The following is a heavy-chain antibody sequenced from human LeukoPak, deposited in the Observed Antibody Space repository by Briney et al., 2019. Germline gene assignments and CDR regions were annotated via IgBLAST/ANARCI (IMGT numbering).Heavy chain of an antibody. Sequence: GGSLRLSCAAAGFTFDDYAMHWVRQAPGKGLEWVSPISGDGGSTYYADSVKGRFTISRDNSKNSLYLQMKSLRTEDTALYFCTKDGYMDVWGKGTTITVSS. CDR1: GFTFDDYA. V-gene: IGHV3-43*02. J-gene: IGHJ6*03. CDR3: TKDGYMDV. CDR2: ISGDGGST.